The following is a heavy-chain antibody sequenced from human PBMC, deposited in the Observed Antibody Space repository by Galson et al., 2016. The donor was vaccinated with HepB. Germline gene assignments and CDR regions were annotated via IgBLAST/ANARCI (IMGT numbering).Heavy chain of an antibody. Sequence: SLRLSCAASEFTFSSYAMSWVRQAPGKGLEWVSVIDSSGPSTHYTDSVTGRFTISRDNSKNTLYLQMNSLRYEDTAVYYCAKAATPVFYYHGMDVWGQGTTVTVSS. CDR1: EFTFSSYA. V-gene: IGHV3-23*01. CDR3: AKAATPVFYYHGMDV. CDR2: IDSSGPST. J-gene: IGHJ6*02.